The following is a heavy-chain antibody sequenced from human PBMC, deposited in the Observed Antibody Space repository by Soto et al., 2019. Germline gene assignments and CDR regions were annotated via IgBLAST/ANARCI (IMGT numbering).Heavy chain of an antibody. CDR3: VGDCRGGSCAGLGSFDI. V-gene: IGHV3-23*01. D-gene: IGHD2-15*01. J-gene: IGHJ3*02. CDR1: EFTFGDYT. CDR2: ISGSGDII. Sequence: EVQLLESGGGLGQSGGSQRLSCAASEFTFGDYTMSWVRQAPGKGLEWVSSISGSGDIIHYADSVKGRFTISRDNSKNTVYLQMSSLRGEDTAVYHCVGDCRGGSCAGLGSFDIWGQGTMVAVSS.